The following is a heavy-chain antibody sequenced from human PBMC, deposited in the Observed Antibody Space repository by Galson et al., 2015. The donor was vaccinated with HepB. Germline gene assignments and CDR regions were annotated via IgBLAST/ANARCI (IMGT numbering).Heavy chain of an antibody. CDR1: GFTFSSYG. Sequence: SLRLSRAASGFTFSSYGMHWVRQAPGKGLEWVAVIWYDGSNKYYADSVKGRFTISRDNSKNTLYLQMNSLRAEDTAVYYCARAIAAAGTHYYYYGMDVWGQGTTVTVSS. CDR3: ARAIAAAGTHYYYYGMDV. D-gene: IGHD6-13*01. CDR2: IWYDGSNK. J-gene: IGHJ6*02. V-gene: IGHV3-33*01.